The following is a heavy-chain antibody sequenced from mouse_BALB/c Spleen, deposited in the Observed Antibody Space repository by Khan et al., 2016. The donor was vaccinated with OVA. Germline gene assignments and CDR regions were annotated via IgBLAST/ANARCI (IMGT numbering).Heavy chain of an antibody. Sequence: VQLQESGPGLVAPSQSLSITCTISGFSFTNYGIHWVRQPPGKGLEWLVVIWSDGSTSYNSAIKSRLIISWDNSKSQVYLRLNSLQTDDTAMYYCARQPYCHYYIIDYWGQGTSVIVSS. V-gene: IGHV2-6-1*01. J-gene: IGHJ4*01. D-gene: IGHD2-10*01. CDR2: IWSDGST. CDR3: ARQPYCHYYIIDY. CDR1: GFSFTNYG.